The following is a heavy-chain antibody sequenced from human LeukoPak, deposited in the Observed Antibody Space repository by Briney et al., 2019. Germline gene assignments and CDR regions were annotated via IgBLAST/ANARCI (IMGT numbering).Heavy chain of an antibody. CDR3: ARDGGKDYYYYYYMDV. V-gene: IGHV4-34*01. CDR1: GGSFSGYY. D-gene: IGHD3-16*01. J-gene: IGHJ6*03. CDR2: INHSGST. Sequence: SETLSLTCAVYGGSFSGYYWSWLRQPPGKGLEWIGEINHSGSTNYNPSLKSRVTISVDTSKNQFSLKLSSVTAADTAVYYCARDGGKDYYYYYYMDVWGKGTTVTVSS.